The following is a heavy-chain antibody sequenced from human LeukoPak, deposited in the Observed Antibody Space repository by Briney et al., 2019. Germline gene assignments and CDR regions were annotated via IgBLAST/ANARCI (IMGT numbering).Heavy chain of an antibody. J-gene: IGHJ4*02. CDR2: ISGSGGST. CDR1: GFTFSSYA. CDR3: AKDPPVVPAATEDY. D-gene: IGHD2-2*01. V-gene: IGHV3-23*01. Sequence: GGSLRLSCAASGFTFSSYAMSWVRQAPGKGLEWVSAISGSGGSTYYADPVKGRFTISRDNSKNTLYLQMNSLRAEDTAVYYCAKDPPVVPAATEDYWGQGTLVTVSS.